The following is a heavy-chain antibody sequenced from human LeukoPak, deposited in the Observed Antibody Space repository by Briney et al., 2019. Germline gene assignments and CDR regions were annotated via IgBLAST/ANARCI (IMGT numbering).Heavy chain of an antibody. J-gene: IGHJ4*02. D-gene: IGHD3-22*01. CDR2: IIPIFGTA. CDR1: GGTFSSYA. V-gene: IGHV1-69*05. Sequence: SVKVSCKASGGTFSSYAISWVRQAPGQGLEWMGGIIPIFGTANYAQKFQGGVTITTDESTSTAYMELSSLRSEDTAVYYCARSPITMIVVVNYYFDYWGQGTLVTVSS. CDR3: ARSPITMIVVVNYYFDY.